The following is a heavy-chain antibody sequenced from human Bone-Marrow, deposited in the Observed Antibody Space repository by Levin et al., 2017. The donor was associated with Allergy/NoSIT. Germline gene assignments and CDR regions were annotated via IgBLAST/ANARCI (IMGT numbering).Heavy chain of an antibody. D-gene: IGHD3-10*01. J-gene: IGHJ4*02. CDR1: GFLFSSYS. CDR2: ISGASTYI. V-gene: IGHV3-21*06. Sequence: GGSLRLSCAASGFLFSSYSMNWVRQAPGKGLEWVASISGASTYISYADSLRGRFTISRDNPGNIVFLQLDSLRAEDTAVYECVRDSRRGTRPSYPWGQGTLVLVSS. CDR3: VRDSRRGTRPSYP.